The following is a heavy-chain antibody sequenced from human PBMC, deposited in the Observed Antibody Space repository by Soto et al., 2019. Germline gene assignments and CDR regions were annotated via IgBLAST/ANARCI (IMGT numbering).Heavy chain of an antibody. Sequence: EVQLVESGGGLVQPGGSLRLSCAASGFTVAPTYMSWVRQAPGKGLEWVSLSYIGGDTYYADSVKGRFTISRDDSKNMSCRQMNSLRAEDTSVYLCVAKRGHCGGGNCPYFDYWGRGALVTVSS. V-gene: IGHV3-66*01. CDR2: SYIGGDT. CDR1: GFTVAPTY. D-gene: IGHD2-15*01. J-gene: IGHJ4*02. CDR3: VAKRGHCGGGNCPYFDY.